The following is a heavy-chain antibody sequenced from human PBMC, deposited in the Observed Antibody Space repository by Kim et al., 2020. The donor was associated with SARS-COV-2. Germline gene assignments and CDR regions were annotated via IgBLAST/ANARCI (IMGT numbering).Heavy chain of an antibody. J-gene: IGHJ6*02. V-gene: IGHV3-33*06. CDR3: AKDYVRYYYGSGSSAGMDV. Sequence: GRFTISRDNSKNTLYLQMNSLRAEDTAVYYCAKDYVRYYYGSGSSAGMDVWGQGTTVTVSS. D-gene: IGHD3-10*01.